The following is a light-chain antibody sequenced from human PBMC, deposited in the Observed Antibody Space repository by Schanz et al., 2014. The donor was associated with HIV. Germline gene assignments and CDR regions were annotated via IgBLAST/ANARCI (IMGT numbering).Light chain of an antibody. CDR1: QRLSSSY. V-gene: IGKV3-20*01. Sequence: EIVLTQSPGSLSLSPGGRATLSCGASQRLSSSYLAWYQQKRDQPPRLVIYATSTRAAGIPDRFSGTGSGTDFPLTISSLEPEDFAVYYYQYVCNPGGTFGGGTKVEIK. CDR3: QYVCNPGGT. CDR2: ATS. J-gene: IGKJ4*01.